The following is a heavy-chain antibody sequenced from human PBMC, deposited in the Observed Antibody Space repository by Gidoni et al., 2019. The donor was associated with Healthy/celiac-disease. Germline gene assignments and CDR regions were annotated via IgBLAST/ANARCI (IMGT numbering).Heavy chain of an antibody. V-gene: IGHV2-70*15. CDR3: ARITSSPLSVYYGMDV. Sequence: QVTLRESGPALVKPTQTLTLTCTFSGFSLSTSGMCVGWIRQPPGKALEWLARIDWDDDKYYSTSLKTRLTISKDTSKNQVVLTMTNMDPVDTATYYCARITSSPLSVYYGMDVWGQGTTVTVSS. CDR1: GFSLSTSGMC. D-gene: IGHD6-13*01. J-gene: IGHJ6*02. CDR2: IDWDDDK.